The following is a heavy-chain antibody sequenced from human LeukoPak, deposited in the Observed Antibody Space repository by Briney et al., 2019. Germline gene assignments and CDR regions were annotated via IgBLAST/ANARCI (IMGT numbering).Heavy chain of an antibody. J-gene: IGHJ3*01. CDR3: GRDPNGNYVGAFEF. CDR2: LTANSDDT. D-gene: IGHD1-7*01. Sequence: PGGSLRLSCTASGFAFSAYAMTWVRHVPGKGLDWVSSLTANSDDTTYADSVRGRFTMSRDNSKNSLYLQMNNLRAEDTATYYCGRDPNGNYVGAFEFWGQGTLVTVSS. V-gene: IGHV3-23*01. CDR1: GFAFSAYA.